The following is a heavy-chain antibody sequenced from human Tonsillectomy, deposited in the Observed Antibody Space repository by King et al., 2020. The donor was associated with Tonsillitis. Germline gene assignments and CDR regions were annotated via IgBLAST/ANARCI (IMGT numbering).Heavy chain of an antibody. D-gene: IGHD3-3*01. J-gene: IGHJ6*02. CDR2: ISYDGSNK. Sequence: VQLVESGGGVVQPGRSLRLSCAASRFSFSNYAMHWVRQAPGRGLEWVAVISYDGSNKYYADSVKGRFTISRDNSKNTLYLQMNSLGTEDTAVYYCAKGQRPKGFSYSGMDVWGQGTTVTVSS. V-gene: IGHV3-30*18. CDR1: RFSFSNYA. CDR3: AKGQRPKGFSYSGMDV.